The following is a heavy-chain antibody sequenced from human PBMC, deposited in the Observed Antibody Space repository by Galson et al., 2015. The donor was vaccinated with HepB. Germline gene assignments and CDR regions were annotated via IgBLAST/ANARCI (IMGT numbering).Heavy chain of an antibody. CDR1: GFTFSNAW. V-gene: IGHV3-15*07. CDR2: IKSKTDGGTK. J-gene: IGHJ4*02. Sequence: SLRLSCAASGFTFSNAWMNWVRQAPGKGLEWVGRIKSKTDGGTKDYAAPVKGRFTISRDDSKNTLYLQMNSLKTEDTAVYYCTIVADDDCWCSWYYFDAWGQGTLVTVSS. CDR3: TIVADDDCWCSWYYFDA. D-gene: IGHD2-8*02.